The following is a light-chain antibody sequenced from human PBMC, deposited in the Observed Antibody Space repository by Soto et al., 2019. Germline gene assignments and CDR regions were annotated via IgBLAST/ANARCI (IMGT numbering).Light chain of an antibody. CDR2: GAS. Sequence: EIVMTQSPATLSVSPGERATLSCRASQSVSSDLAWFQQKPGQAPRLLIYGASTRATGIPARFSGSGSGTEFTLTINSLQSEDFAVYFCQQYRNWPWTFGQGTKVDIK. CDR3: QQYRNWPWT. V-gene: IGKV3D-15*01. CDR1: QSVSSD. J-gene: IGKJ1*01.